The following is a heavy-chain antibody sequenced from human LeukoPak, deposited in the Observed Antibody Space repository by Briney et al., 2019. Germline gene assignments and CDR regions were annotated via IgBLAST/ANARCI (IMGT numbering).Heavy chain of an antibody. CDR2: IYYSGST. CDR1: GGSISSSSYY. D-gene: IGHD6-6*01. Sequence: SETLSLTCTVSGGSISSSSYYWGWIRQPPGKGLEWIGSIYYSGSTYYNPSLKSRVTISVDTSKNQFSLKLSSVTAADTAVYYCARDAAARLRSYWYFDLWGRGTLVTVSS. V-gene: IGHV4-39*02. CDR3: ARDAAARLRSYWYFDL. J-gene: IGHJ2*01.